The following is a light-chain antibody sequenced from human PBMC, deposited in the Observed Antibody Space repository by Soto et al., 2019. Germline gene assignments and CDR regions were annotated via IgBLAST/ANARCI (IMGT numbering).Light chain of an antibody. V-gene: IGKV1-27*01. Sequence: DIQMTQSPSSLSASVGDRVTITCRAIKDRSVYLAWYQQKPWKVPKLLIYSASTLQSGVPSRFSGSRYGTDFTLTISSLQPEDVATYFCQKVNNAPLTFGQGTRLEIK. CDR2: SAS. CDR1: KDRSVY. CDR3: QKVNNAPLT. J-gene: IGKJ5*01.